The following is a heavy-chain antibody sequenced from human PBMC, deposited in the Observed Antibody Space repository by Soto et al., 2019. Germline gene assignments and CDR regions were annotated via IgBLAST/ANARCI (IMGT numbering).Heavy chain of an antibody. D-gene: IGHD6-13*01. CDR2: ISAYNGNT. J-gene: IGHJ6*02. CDR1: GYTLTNYA. CDR3: ASVGQLGRGDYYGMDV. Sequence: ASVKVSCKASGYTLTNYAIHWVRQAPGQGLEWMGWISAYNGNTNYAQKLQGRVTMTTDTSTSTAYMELRSLRSDDTAVYYCASVGQLGRGDYYGMDVWGQGTTVTVS. V-gene: IGHV1-18*01.